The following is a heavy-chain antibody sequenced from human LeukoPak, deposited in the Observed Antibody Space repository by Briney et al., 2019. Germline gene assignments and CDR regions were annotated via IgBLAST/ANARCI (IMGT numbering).Heavy chain of an antibody. V-gene: IGHV3-23*01. J-gene: IGHJ4*02. CDR1: GFAFSSYA. CDR3: AREIAPAGGSDY. D-gene: IGHD6-13*01. Sequence: PGGSLSLSCAASGFAFSSYAMSWVRQAPGKGLEWVSAISSSGSTTYYADSVKGRFTISRDNAKNSLYLQINSLRAEDTAVYYCAREIAPAGGSDYWGQGTLVTVSS. CDR2: ISSSGSTT.